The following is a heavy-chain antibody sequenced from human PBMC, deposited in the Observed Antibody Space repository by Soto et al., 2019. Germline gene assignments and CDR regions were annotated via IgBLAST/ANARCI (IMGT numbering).Heavy chain of an antibody. Sequence: EVQLVESGGGLVQPGGSLKLSCAASGFTFSGSAMHWVRQASGKGLEWVGRIRSKANSYATAYAASVKGRFTISRDDLKHTEYLQMNSLKTEDTAVYYCALSGSSCPPPWDYYYYGMDVWGQGTTVTVSS. CDR1: GFTFSGSA. J-gene: IGHJ6*02. CDR3: ALSGSSCPPPWDYYYYGMDV. CDR2: IRSKANSYAT. V-gene: IGHV3-73*02. D-gene: IGHD2-15*01.